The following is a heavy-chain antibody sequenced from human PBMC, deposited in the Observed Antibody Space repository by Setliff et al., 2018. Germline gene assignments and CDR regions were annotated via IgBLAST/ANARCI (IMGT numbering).Heavy chain of an antibody. D-gene: IGHD5-18*01. Sequence: SVKVSCKASGGTFSNYAISWVRQAPGQGLEWMGGIIPIFGTANYAQKFQGRVTITADESTSTAYMELSSLTSDDTAVYYCAREGVDTRSSTDYRYYMDVWGKGTTVTVSS. V-gene: IGHV1-69*13. J-gene: IGHJ6*03. CDR2: IIPIFGTA. CDR3: AREGVDTRSSTDYRYYMDV. CDR1: GGTFSNYA.